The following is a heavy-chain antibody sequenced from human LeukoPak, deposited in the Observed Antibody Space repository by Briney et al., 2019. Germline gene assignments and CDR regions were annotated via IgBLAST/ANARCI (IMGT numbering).Heavy chain of an antibody. CDR1: GFTFSDYW. Sequence: GGSLRLSCAASGFTFSDYWMGWVRQAPGKGLEWVANIKQDGSEKYYVDSVKGRFTISRDNAKNSLFLQMNSLRAEDTAVYYCARAGGTYYGIAFDIWGQGTMVTVSS. D-gene: IGHD1-26*01. V-gene: IGHV3-7*01. J-gene: IGHJ3*02. CDR3: ARAGGTYYGIAFDI. CDR2: IKQDGSEK.